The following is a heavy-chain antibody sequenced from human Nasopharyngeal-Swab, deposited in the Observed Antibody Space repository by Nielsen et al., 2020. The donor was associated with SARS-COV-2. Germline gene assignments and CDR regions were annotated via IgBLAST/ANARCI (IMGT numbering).Heavy chain of an antibody. CDR2: ISSSSSYI. V-gene: IGHV3-21*01. CDR1: GFTFSSYS. CDR3: ASLAAAGSLYYYYGMDV. Sequence: GGSLRLSCAASGFTFSSYSMNWVRQAPGKGLEWVSSISSSSSYIYYADSVKGRFTISRDNAKNSLYLQMISLRAEDTAVYYCASLAAAGSLYYYYGMDVWGQGTTVTVSS. D-gene: IGHD6-13*01. J-gene: IGHJ6*02.